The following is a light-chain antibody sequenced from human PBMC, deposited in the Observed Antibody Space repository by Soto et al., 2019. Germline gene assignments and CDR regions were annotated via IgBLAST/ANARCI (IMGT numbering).Light chain of an antibody. CDR1: QSVSSSY. V-gene: IGKV3-20*01. CDR3: QQYASSPVYT. J-gene: IGKJ2*01. CDR2: GAS. Sequence: EIVLTQSPGTLSLSPGERATLSCRASQSVSSSYLAWYQQKPGQAPRLRIYGASSRATGIPDRFSGSGSGTDFTLTISRLEPEDFAVYYCQQYASSPVYTFGQGTKLEIK.